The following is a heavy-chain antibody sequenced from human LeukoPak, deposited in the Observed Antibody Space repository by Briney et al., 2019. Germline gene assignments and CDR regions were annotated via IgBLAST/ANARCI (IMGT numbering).Heavy chain of an antibody. D-gene: IGHD3-22*01. CDR3: ARNPRSGYFPHYHYYGMDV. CDR2: IYYSGTT. J-gene: IGHJ6*02. Sequence: SETLSLTCTVSGGSINSYYWSWIRQPPGKGLEWIGYIYYSGTTNYNPSLKSRVTISVDTSKNQFSLKLSSVTAADTAVYYCARNPRSGYFPHYHYYGMDVWGQGTTATVSS. V-gene: IGHV4-59*01. CDR1: GGSINSYY.